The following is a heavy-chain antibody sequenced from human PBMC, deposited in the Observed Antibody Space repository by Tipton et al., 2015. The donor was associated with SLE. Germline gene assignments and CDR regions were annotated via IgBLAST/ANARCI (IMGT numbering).Heavy chain of an antibody. J-gene: IGHJ4*02. CDR1: GGSISSHY. Sequence: TLSLTCTVSGGSISSHYWSWIRQPPGKGLEWIGYIYYSGSTNYNPSLKSRVTISVDTSKNQFSLKLSSVTAADTAVYYCARDGPNVGATKIDYWGQGTLVTVSS. D-gene: IGHD1-26*01. CDR3: ARDGPNVGATKIDY. V-gene: IGHV4-59*11. CDR2: IYYSGST.